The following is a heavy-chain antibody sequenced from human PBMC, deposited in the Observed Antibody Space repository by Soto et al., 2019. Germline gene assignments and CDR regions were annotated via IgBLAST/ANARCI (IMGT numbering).Heavy chain of an antibody. V-gene: IGHV3-74*01. J-gene: IGHJ4*02. Sequence: EVQLVESGGGLVQPGGSLTLSCAASGFTFSSYWMHWVRQAPGKGLVWVARIKSDGSGTIYADSVKGRLTISRDNARNTLYLQMNSLRAEDTAVYFCARGGGDYYGGNGYLGRHWGQGTLVTVSS. CDR1: GFTFSSYW. CDR2: IKSDGSGT. CDR3: ARGGGDYYGGNGYLGRH. D-gene: IGHD3-10*01.